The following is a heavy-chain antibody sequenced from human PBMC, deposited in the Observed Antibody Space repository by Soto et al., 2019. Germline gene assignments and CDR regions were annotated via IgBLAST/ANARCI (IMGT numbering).Heavy chain of an antibody. V-gene: IGHV4-4*02. CDR1: GASISSSNW. J-gene: IGHJ4*02. D-gene: IGHD6-19*01. CDR3: AIQTVAGSDY. CDR2: MYASGST. Sequence: QVQLQESGPGLVQPSGTLSLTCAVSGASISSSNWWSWVRQPPGKGLEWIGEMYASGSTNYNPSLKSRVTVSVDKSKRQFSLKLSSVTAADAAMYYCAIQTVAGSDYWGQGTLVIVSS.